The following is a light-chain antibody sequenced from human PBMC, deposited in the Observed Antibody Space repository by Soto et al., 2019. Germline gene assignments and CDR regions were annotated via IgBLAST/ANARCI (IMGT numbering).Light chain of an antibody. CDR2: AAS. CDR1: QHISSY. Sequence: AIRMTQSPSSFSASTGDRVTITCRASQHISSYLAWYQQKPGKAPELLIYAASTLQSGVPSRFSGSESGTDFTLTSYVLQSENFATYYRQQYHNYPLPFGQGTRRDIK. CDR3: QQYHNYPLP. V-gene: IGKV1-8*01. J-gene: IGKJ5*01.